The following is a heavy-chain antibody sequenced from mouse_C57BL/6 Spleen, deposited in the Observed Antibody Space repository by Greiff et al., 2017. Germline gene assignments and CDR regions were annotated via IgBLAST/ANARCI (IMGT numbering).Heavy chain of an antibody. CDR1: GYSITSGYY. D-gene: IGHD2-5*01. CDR2: ISYDGSN. CDR3: ARGSNYGTWFAY. J-gene: IGHJ3*01. Sequence: EVKLVESGPGLVQPSQSLSLTCSVTGYSITSGYYWNWIRQFPGNKLEWMGYISYDGSNNYNPSLKNRISITRDTSKHQFFLKLNSVTTEDTATYCCARGSNYGTWFAYWCQGTLVTVSA. V-gene: IGHV3-6*01.